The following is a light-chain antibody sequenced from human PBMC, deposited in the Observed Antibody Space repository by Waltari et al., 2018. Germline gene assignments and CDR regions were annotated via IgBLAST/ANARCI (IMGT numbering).Light chain of an antibody. Sequence: DIVMTQSPLSLPVTPGESDSISCRSNQSLLHRNGDNYLDWYVQKAGQSPQLLIYKGSNRASGVPDRISVSGSGTDFALKISRVEAEDIGLYYCMQSLQIPYTFGQGIRLEIK. J-gene: IGKJ2*01. CDR2: KGS. CDR3: MQSLQIPYT. CDR1: QSLLHRNGDNY. V-gene: IGKV2-28*01.